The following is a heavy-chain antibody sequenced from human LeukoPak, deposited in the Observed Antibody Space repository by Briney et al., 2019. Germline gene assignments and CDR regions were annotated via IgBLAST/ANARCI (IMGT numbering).Heavy chain of an antibody. CDR1: GASISYYY. CDR2: VYYSGST. J-gene: IGHJ4*02. D-gene: IGHD3-22*01. CDR3: AGSLPKSSGFD. V-gene: IGHV4-59*08. Sequence: TSETLSLTCSVSGASISYYYWTWIRQSPGKGLEWIGYVYYSGSTNYNPSLKSRVTISLDTSKSQFSLKLISVTAADTAVYYCAGSLPKSSGFDWGQGTLVTVSS.